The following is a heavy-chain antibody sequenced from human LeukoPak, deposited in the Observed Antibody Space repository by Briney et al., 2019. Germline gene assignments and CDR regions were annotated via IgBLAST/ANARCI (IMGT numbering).Heavy chain of an antibody. Sequence: SETLSLTCTVSGGSISSYYWSWIRQPPGKGLEWIGRIYTSGSTNYNPSLKSRVTMSVDTSKNQFSLKLSSVTAADRAVYYCARGPSSRGYSGYGVNYWGQGTLVTVSS. CDR1: GGSISSYY. CDR3: ARGPSSRGYSGYGVNY. J-gene: IGHJ4*02. D-gene: IGHD5-12*01. CDR2: IYTSGST. V-gene: IGHV4-4*07.